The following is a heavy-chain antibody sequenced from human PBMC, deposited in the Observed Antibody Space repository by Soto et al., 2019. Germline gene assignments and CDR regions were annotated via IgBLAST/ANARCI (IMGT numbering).Heavy chain of an antibody. D-gene: IGHD3-10*01. V-gene: IGHV3-21*01. CDR2: ISSSSSYI. CDR1: GFTFSSYS. J-gene: IGHJ5*02. Sequence: GGSLRLSCAASGFTFSSYSMNWVRQAPGKGLEWVSSISSSSSYIYYADSVKGRFTISRDNAKNSLYLQMNSLRAEDTAVYYCARYPNPVLSGDLFRWFDPWGQGTLVTVSS. CDR3: ARYPNPVLSGDLFRWFDP.